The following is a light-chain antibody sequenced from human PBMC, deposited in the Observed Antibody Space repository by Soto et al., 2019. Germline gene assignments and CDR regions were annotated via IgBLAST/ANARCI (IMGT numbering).Light chain of an antibody. CDR1: QSISSW. J-gene: IGKJ1*01. CDR2: DAS. V-gene: IGKV1-5*01. CDR3: QKYNSYSKA. Sequence: DIQMTHSPSTLSASVGDRVTITSRASQSISSWLAWYQQKPGKAPKLLIYDASSLESGVPSRFSGSGSGTEFTLTISSLQPDDFATYYCQKYNSYSKAFGQETKVDIK.